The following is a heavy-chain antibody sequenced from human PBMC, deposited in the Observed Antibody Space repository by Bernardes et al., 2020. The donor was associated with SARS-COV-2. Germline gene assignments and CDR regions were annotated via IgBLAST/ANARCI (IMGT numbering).Heavy chain of an antibody. CDR3: ARSAGMDV. V-gene: IGHV3-23*02. CDR1: GFTFSSYA. J-gene: IGHJ6*02. CDR2: ISGSET. Sequence: GGSLRLSCAASGFTFSSYAMSWVRQAPGKGLEWVSAISGSETYYVDSVKGRFTISRDNAKNLVFLQMNSLRAEDTAVFYCARSAGMDVWGQGTMVTVSS.